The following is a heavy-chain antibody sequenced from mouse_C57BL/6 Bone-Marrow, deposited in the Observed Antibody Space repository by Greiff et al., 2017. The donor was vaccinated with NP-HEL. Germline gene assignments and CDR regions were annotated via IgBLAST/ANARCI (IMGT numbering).Heavy chain of an antibody. CDR2: ISDGGSYT. V-gene: IGHV5-4*03. J-gene: IGHJ3*01. CDR1: GFTFSSYA. Sequence: EVKLVESGGGLVKPGGSLKLSCAASGFTFSSYAMSWVRQTPEKRLEWVATISDGGSYTYYPDNVKGRFTISRDNAKNNLYLQMSHLKSEDTAMYYCARRPLRSFAYWGQGTLVTVSA. CDR3: ARRPLRSFAY.